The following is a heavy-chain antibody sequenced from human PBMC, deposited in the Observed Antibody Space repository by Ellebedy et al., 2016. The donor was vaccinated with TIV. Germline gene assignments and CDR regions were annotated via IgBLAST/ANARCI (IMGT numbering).Heavy chain of an antibody. J-gene: IGHJ4*02. CDR2: THDRENT. D-gene: IGHD1-1*01. CDR3: AGGSGWTTDS. Sequence: SETLSLXCTVSGGSISSGGYYWSWIRQTPEKGLEWLGYTHDRENTIYNPSLKSRATISADTSKNQFSLTLSSVTAADTAVYYCAGGSGWTTDSWGQGTLVTVSS. V-gene: IGHV4-61*08. CDR1: GGSISSGGYY.